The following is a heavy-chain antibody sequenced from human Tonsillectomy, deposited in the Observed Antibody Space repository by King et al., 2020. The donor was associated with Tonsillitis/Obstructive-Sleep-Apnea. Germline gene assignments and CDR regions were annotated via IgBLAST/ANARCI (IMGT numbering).Heavy chain of an antibody. V-gene: IGHV4-34*01. Sequence: VQLQQWGAGLLKPSETLSLTCAVYGGSFSGYYWSWIRQPPGKGLEWIGEINHSGSTNYNPSLKSRVTISVDTSKNQFSLKLSSVTAADTAVYYGARSPAIYDFWSGYYTYYYYMDVWGKGTTVTVSS. CDR2: INHSGST. D-gene: IGHD3-3*01. CDR1: GGSFSGYY. CDR3: ARSPAIYDFWSGYYTYYYYMDV. J-gene: IGHJ6*03.